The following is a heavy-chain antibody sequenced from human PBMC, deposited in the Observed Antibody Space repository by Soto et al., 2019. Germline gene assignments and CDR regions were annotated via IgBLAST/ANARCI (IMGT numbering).Heavy chain of an antibody. V-gene: IGHV1-69*13. D-gene: IGHD5-18*01. J-gene: IGHJ4*02. CDR2: IIPIFGTA. Sequence: GASVKVSCKASGGTFSSYAISWVRQAPGQGLEWMGGIIPIFGTANYAQKFQGRVTITADESTSTAYMELSSLRSEDTAVYYCARDRRHNTAMVTVYDYWGQGTLVTLSS. CDR3: ARDRRHNTAMVTVYDY. CDR1: GGTFSSYA.